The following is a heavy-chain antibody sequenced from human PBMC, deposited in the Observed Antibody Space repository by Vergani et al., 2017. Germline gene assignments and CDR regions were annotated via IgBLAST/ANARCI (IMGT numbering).Heavy chain of an antibody. CDR3: AIDSYGDYHDYYYYGMDV. V-gene: IGHV4-4*07. CDR1: GGSISSYY. CDR2: IYTSGST. J-gene: IGHJ6*02. D-gene: IGHD4-17*01. Sequence: QVQLQESGPGLVKPSETLSLTCTVSGGSISSYYWRWIRQPAGKGLGWLGRIYTSGSTNYNPSLKSRVTMSVETSKNHFSLKLSSVTAADTAVYYCAIDSYGDYHDYYYYGMDVWGQGTTVTVSS.